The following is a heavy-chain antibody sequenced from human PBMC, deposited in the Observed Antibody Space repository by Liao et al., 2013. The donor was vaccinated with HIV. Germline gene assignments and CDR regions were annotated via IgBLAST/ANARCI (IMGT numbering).Heavy chain of an antibody. D-gene: IGHD6-13*01. Sequence: QVQLQQWGAGLLKPSETLSLTCAVYGGSFSGYDWSWIRQPPGKGLEWIGEINHSGSANFNPSLKSRVTISVITSKNRISLKLTSVTAADTAVYYCARGFSTWYGFDYWGQGTLVTVSS. CDR1: GGSFSGYD. CDR3: ARGFSTWYGFDY. J-gene: IGHJ4*02. CDR2: INHSGSA. V-gene: IGHV4-34*01.